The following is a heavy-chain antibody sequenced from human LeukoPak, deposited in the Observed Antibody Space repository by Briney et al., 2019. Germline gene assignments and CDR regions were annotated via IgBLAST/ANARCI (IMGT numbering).Heavy chain of an antibody. CDR3: ARRGLLIRNQNFDY. Sequence: PSETLSLTCTVVSGGSISSSSYYWGWIRQHPGKGLEWIGSFYYSGSTYYNPSLKSRVTISADTSKNQFSLKLSSVTAADTAVYYCARRGLLIRNQNFDYWGQGTLVTVSS. D-gene: IGHD1-14*01. CDR1: GGSISSSSYY. CDR2: FYYSGST. J-gene: IGHJ4*02. V-gene: IGHV4-39*01.